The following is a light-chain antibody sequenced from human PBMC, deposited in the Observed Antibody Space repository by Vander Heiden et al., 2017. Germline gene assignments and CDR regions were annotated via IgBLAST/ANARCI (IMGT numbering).Light chain of an antibody. CDR1: SSNIASNT. CDR2: SNN. V-gene: IGLV1-44*01. J-gene: IGLJ2*01. CDR3: AAWDDSLHGVV. Sequence: QSVLTQPPSASGTPGQTVTSSCSGSSSNIASNTVTWYQQLPGTAPKLVIYSNNQRPSGVPDRFSGSKSGTSASLAISGLQSEDEADYSCAAWDDSLHGVVFGGGTKLTVL.